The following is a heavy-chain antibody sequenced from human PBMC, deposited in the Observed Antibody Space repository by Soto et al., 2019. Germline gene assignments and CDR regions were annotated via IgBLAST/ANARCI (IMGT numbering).Heavy chain of an antibody. CDR1: GYTFTTYA. J-gene: IGHJ4*02. Sequence: QVHIVQSGAEVKKPGASVKISCQASGYTFTTYAIHCVRQDPGQRLEWMGWIYPGNGDTEYSQRFHDRVTFTRDPSASTAYMELRSLTSEDTAMYYCARNTPGYYHYDYWGQGTRLTVSS. V-gene: IGHV1-3*01. CDR3: ARNTPGYYHYDY. CDR2: IYPGNGDT. D-gene: IGHD3-22*01.